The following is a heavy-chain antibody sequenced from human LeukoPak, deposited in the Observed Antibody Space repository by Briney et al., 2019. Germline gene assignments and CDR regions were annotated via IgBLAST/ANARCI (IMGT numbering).Heavy chain of an antibody. J-gene: IGHJ4*02. V-gene: IGHV3-23*01. CDR3: AKRIAAAGPYFDY. Sequence: PGGSLRLSCAASGFTFSSYGMNWVRQAPGKGLEWVSGISGSGGSTYYADSVKGRFTISRDNSKNTLYLQMNSLRAEDTAVYYCAKRIAAAGPYFDYWGQGTLVTVSS. D-gene: IGHD6-13*01. CDR2: ISGSGGST. CDR1: GFTFSSYG.